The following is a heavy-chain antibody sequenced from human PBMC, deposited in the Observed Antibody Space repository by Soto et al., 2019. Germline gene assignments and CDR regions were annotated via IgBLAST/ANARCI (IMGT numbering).Heavy chain of an antibody. V-gene: IGHV3-23*01. D-gene: IGHD4-17*01. CDR3: AKDSPTGTPTPVRYYFDY. CDR2: IRGSGGSA. CDR1: GFTFSSYA. J-gene: IGHJ4*02. Sequence: GGSLRLSCAASGFTFSSYAMSWVRQAPGKGLEWVSAIRGSGGSAYYADSVKGRFTISRDNSKNTLYLQMNSLRAEDTAVYYCAKDSPTGTPTPVRYYFDYWGQGTLVTVSS.